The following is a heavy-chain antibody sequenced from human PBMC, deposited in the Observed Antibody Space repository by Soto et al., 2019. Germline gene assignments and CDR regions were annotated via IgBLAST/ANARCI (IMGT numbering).Heavy chain of an antibody. CDR1: GFTVSSNY. D-gene: IGHD3-9*01. V-gene: IGHV3-53*01. J-gene: IGHJ4*02. Sequence: GGSLRLSCAASGFTVSSNYMSWVRQAPGKGLEWVSVIYSGGSTYYADSVKGRFTISRDNSKNTLYLQMNSLRAEDTAVYYCARVRQGLRYFDWLGFDYWGQGTLATVSS. CDR3: ARVRQGLRYFDWLGFDY. CDR2: IYSGGST.